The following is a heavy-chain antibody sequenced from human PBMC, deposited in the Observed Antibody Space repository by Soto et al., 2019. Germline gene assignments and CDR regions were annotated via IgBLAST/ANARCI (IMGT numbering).Heavy chain of an antibody. J-gene: IGHJ4*02. CDR1: GGSISSYY. CDR2: INHSGST. D-gene: IGHD2-2*01. V-gene: IGHV4-34*01. CDR3: ARKGYCSSTSCHDY. Sequence: SETLSLTCTVSGGSISSYYWSWIRQPPGKGLEWIGEINHSGSTNYNPSLKSRVTISVDTSKNQFSLKLSSVTAADTAVYYCARKGYCSSTSCHDYWGQGTLVTVSS.